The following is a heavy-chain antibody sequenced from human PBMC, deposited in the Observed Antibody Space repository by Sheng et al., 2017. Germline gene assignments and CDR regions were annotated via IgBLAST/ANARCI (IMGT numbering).Heavy chain of an antibody. J-gene: IGHJ2*01. V-gene: IGHV4-34*01. D-gene: IGHD2-2*01. CDR3: ARHGVSSTSFDL. CDR2: INHIGST. CDR1: GGSFSGYY. Sequence: QVQLQQWGAGLWKPSETLSLTCAVYGGSFSGYYWSWIRQPPGKGLEWIGEINHIGSTNYNPSLKSRVTISVDTSKNQFSLKLNSVTAADTALYYCARHGVSSTSFDLWGRGTLVTVSS.